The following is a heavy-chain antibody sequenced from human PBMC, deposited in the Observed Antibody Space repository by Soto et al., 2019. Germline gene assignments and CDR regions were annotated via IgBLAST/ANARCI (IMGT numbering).Heavy chain of an antibody. D-gene: IGHD3-22*01. J-gene: IGHJ4*02. V-gene: IGHV3-30-3*01. CDR1: GFTFSSYA. CDR3: ARDPYYDSSGIFDY. Sequence: PGGSRRLSCAASGFTFSSYAMHWVRQAPGKGLEWVAVISYDGSNKYYADSVKGRFTISRDNSKNTLYLQMNSLRAEDTAVYYCARDPYYDSSGIFDYWGQGTLVTVSS. CDR2: ISYDGSNK.